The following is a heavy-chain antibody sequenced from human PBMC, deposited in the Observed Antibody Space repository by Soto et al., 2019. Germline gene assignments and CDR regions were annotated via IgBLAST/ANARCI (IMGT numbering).Heavy chain of an antibody. CDR3: AILREYDSSSSNLFDY. D-gene: IGHD6-13*01. V-gene: IGHV1-8*01. CDR1: GYTFTSYD. Sequence: GASVKVSCKASGYTFTSYDINWVRQATGQGLEWMGWMNPNSGNTGYAQKFQGRVTMTRNTSISTAYMELSSLRSEDTAVYYCAILREYDSSSSNLFDYWGQGTLVTVSS. CDR2: MNPNSGNT. J-gene: IGHJ4*02.